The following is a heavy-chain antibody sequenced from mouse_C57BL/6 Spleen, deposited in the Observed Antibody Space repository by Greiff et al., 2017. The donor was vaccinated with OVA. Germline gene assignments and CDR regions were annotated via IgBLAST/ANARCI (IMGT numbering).Heavy chain of an antibody. CDR1: GFTFSDYG. J-gene: IGHJ4*01. V-gene: IGHV5-17*01. CDR2: ISSGSSTI. CDR3: ASRRDYAMDY. Sequence: VQLKESGGGLVKPGGSLTLSCAASGFTFSDYGMHWVRQAPEKGLEWVAYISSGSSTIYYADTVKGRFTISRDKAKNTLFLQITSLRSEDTAMYYCASRRDYAMDYWGQGTSVTVSS.